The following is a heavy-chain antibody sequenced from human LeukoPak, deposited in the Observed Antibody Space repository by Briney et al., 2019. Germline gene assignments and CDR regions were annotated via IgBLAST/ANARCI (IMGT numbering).Heavy chain of an antibody. D-gene: IGHD6-25*01. CDR1: GFTFSGCD. Sequence: GESLRLSCTASGFTFSGCDMSWFRQAPGKGLQWVSSISYMGDHRYYADSAKGRFTISRDNAKNSLYLQMDNLRADDTAVYYCGKAFPPLRVAAAGDYWGQGTLVTVSS. V-gene: IGHV3-21*06. CDR2: ISYMGDHR. J-gene: IGHJ4*02. CDR3: GKAFPPLRVAAAGDY.